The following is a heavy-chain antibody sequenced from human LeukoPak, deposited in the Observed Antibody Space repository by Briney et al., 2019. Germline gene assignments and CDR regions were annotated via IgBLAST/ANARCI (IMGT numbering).Heavy chain of an antibody. J-gene: IGHJ6*02. V-gene: IGHV4-4*07. Sequence: PSETLSLTCTVSGGSISGYYWSWIRQPAGKGLEWIGRIYTSGSTNYNPSLKSRVTMSVDTSKNQFSLKLSSVTAADTAVYYCARNPGPRPPYGSGSPADYYYYGMDVWGQGTTVTVSS. CDR1: GGSISGYY. D-gene: IGHD3-10*01. CDR2: IYTSGST. CDR3: ARNPGPRPPYGSGSPADYYYYGMDV.